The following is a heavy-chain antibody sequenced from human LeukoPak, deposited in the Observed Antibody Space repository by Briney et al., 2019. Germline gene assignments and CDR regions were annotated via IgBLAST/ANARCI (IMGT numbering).Heavy chain of an antibody. CDR1: DFTVSGNY. Sequence: GALRLSCAASDFTVSGNYMSWVRQAPVKGLEWVSVSYSGGSTYYADSVKGRFTTTRDNSKNTLYLQMNSLRAEDTAVYYCARGPYGSSGTPDAFDIWGQGTMVTVSS. V-gene: IGHV3-66*01. CDR2: SYSGGST. J-gene: IGHJ3*02. CDR3: ARGPYGSSGTPDAFDI. D-gene: IGHD3-10*01.